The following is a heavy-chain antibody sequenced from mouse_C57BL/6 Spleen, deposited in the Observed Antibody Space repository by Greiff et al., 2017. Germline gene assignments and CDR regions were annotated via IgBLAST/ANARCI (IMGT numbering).Heavy chain of an antibody. J-gene: IGHJ1*03. CDR2: IYPSDSDT. CDR1: GYTFTSYW. Sequence: QVQLQQPGAELVRPGSSVKLSCKASGYTFTSYWMDWVKQRPGQGLEWIGNIYPSDSDTHYNQKFKDKATLTVDKSSSTAYMQLSSLTSEVSAVYSCARKSDYYGSSYGYFEVWGTGTTVTVSS. V-gene: IGHV1-61*01. D-gene: IGHD1-1*01. CDR3: ARKSDYYGSSYGYFEV.